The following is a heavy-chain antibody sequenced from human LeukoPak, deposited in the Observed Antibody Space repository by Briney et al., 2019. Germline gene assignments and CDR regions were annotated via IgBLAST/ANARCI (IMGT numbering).Heavy chain of an antibody. CDR1: GFTFSSYW. CDR2: IKQDGSEK. Sequence: PGGSLRLSCAASGFTFSSYWMSWVRQAPGKGLEWVANIKQDGSEKYYVDSVRGRFTISRDNAKNSLYLQMNSLRAEDTAVYYCARDGELGISVYWGQGTLVTVSS. CDR3: ARDGELGISVY. V-gene: IGHV3-7*03. J-gene: IGHJ4*02. D-gene: IGHD7-27*01.